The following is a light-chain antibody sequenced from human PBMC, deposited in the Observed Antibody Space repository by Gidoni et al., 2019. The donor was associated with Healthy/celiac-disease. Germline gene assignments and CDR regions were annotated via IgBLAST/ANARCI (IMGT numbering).Light chain of an antibody. Sequence: EIVLTQSPGTLSLSPGERATLSCRASQSVRSSYFAWYQQKPGQAPRLLIYGVSSRATGIPYRFSASGSGTDFTLTISRLGPEDFAMYYCQQYGSSPNTFGQGTKLEIK. CDR3: QQYGSSPNT. J-gene: IGKJ2*01. V-gene: IGKV3-20*01. CDR2: GVS. CDR1: QSVRSSY.